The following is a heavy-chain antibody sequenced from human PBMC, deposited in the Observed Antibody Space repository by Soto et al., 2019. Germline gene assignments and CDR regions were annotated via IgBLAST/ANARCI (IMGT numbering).Heavy chain of an antibody. J-gene: IGHJ6*02. Sequence: PSETLSLTCAVYGGSFSGYYWSWIRQPPGKGLEWIGEINHSGSTNYNPSLKSRVTISVDTSKNQFSLKLSSVTAADTAVYYCARSIVVVPASGYYYYGMDVWGQGTTVS. CDR3: ARSIVVVPASGYYYYGMDV. CDR2: INHSGST. V-gene: IGHV4-34*01. D-gene: IGHD2-2*01. CDR1: GGSFSGYY.